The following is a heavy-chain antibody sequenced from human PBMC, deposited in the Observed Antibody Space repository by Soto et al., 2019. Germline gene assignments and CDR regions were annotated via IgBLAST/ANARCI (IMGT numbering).Heavy chain of an antibody. CDR1: GFTFSSYA. CDR2: ISSNGGST. J-gene: IGHJ6*03. Sequence: GGSLRLSCAASGFTFSSYAMHWVRQAPGKGLEYVSAISSNGGSTYYANSVKGRFTISRDNSKNTLYLQMGSLRAEDMAVYYCARAPYGSGYHMDVWGKGTTVTVSS. D-gene: IGHD3-10*01. CDR3: ARAPYGSGYHMDV. V-gene: IGHV3-64*01.